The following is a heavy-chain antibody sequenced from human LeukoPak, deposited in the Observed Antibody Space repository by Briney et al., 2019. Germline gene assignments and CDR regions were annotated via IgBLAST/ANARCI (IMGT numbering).Heavy chain of an antibody. CDR2: IIPIFGTA. J-gene: IGHJ5*02. CDR3: GWSRVVAPSAGRWFDP. V-gene: IGHV1-69*06. CDR1: GGTFSSYA. Sequence: ASVKVSCKASGGTFSSYAISWVRQAPGQGLEWMGGIIPIFGTANYAQKFQGRVTITADKSTSTAYMELSSLRSEDTAVYYCGWSRVVAPSAGRWFDPWGQGTLVTVSS. D-gene: IGHD2-15*01.